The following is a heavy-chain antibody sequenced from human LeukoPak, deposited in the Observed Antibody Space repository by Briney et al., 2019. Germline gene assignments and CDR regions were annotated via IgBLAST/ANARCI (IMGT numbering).Heavy chain of an antibody. V-gene: IGHV4-59*01. CDR2: IYYSGST. Sequence: SETLSLTCTVSGGSISSYYWSWIRQPPGKGLEWIGYIYYSGSTNYNPSLKSRVTTSVDTSKNQFSLKLSSVTAADTAVYYCARSTAMTPFDYWGQGTLVTVSS. D-gene: IGHD5-18*01. CDR1: GGSISSYY. CDR3: ARSTAMTPFDY. J-gene: IGHJ4*02.